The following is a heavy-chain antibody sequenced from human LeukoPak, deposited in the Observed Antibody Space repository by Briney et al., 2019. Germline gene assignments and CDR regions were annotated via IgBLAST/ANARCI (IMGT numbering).Heavy chain of an antibody. D-gene: IGHD3-9*01. V-gene: IGHV3-23*01. J-gene: IGHJ4*02. CDR3: AKLGDFDILTGYYVSDF. CDR1: GFTFSNYA. CDR2: VTGRGSST. Sequence: PGGSLRLSCVASGFTFSNYAMSWVRQAPGKRLEWVSAVTGRGSSTYYADSVKGRFTISRDNSRNTLFLQMNSLRAEDTAIYYCAKLGDFDILTGYYVSDFWGQGTLVTVSS.